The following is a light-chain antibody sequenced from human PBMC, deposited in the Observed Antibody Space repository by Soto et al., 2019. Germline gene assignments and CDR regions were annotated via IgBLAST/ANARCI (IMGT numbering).Light chain of an antibody. CDR1: PRVSSSY. CDR3: QQDYNIRPNV. J-gene: IGKJ2*01. Sequence: PGERVTLSCTASPRVSSSYINWYQQKPGQATRRLIYSAATRATSIPARFSGSGPRNDFTLAICSRPPGDFGVYYCQQDYNIRPNVFGHGNTLEI. CDR2: SAA. V-gene: IGKV3D-7*01.